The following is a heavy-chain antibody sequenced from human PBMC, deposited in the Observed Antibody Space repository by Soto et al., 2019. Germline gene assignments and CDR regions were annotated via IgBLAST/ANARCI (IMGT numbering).Heavy chain of an antibody. CDR2: INPNSGGT. CDR3: ARDNPLRHYYFNMDV. CDR1: GYTFTAYY. Sequence: ASVKVSCKASGYTFTAYYIHWVRQGPGRGLEWVGWINPNSGGTYYAQKFQAWSTMTRDTSISTAYLELSGLTSNDTAVYYCARDNPLRHYYFNMDVWGQGTTVTVSS. V-gene: IGHV1-2*04. D-gene: IGHD3-22*01. J-gene: IGHJ6*02.